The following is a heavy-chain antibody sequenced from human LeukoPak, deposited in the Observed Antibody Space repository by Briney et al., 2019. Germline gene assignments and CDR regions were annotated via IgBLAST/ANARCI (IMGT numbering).Heavy chain of an antibody. CDR3: ARDVGARLPGY. D-gene: IGHD6-6*01. Sequence: SETLSLTCAVSGGSISSNNWWSWVRQPPGKGLEWIGEMYHSGNTNYNPSLKSRAAISVDKSKNQFSLKLNPVTAADTAVYYCARDVGARLPGYWGQGILVTVSS. CDR2: MYHSGNT. J-gene: IGHJ4*02. CDR1: GGSISSNNW. V-gene: IGHV4-4*02.